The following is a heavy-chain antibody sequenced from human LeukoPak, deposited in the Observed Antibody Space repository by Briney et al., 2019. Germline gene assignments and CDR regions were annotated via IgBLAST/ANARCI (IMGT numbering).Heavy chain of an antibody. CDR1: GYNFVSYA. J-gene: IGHJ5*02. CDR3: ATIIAVAGTGWFDP. CDR2: INAANGNT. Sequence: ASVKVSCKTSGYNFVSYAIHWVRQAPGQRLERMGWINAANGNTKYSQKFQGRITITRDTSASTAYMDLSSLRSEDTAVYYCATIIAVAGTGWFDPWGQGTLVTVSS. V-gene: IGHV1-3*01. D-gene: IGHD6-19*01.